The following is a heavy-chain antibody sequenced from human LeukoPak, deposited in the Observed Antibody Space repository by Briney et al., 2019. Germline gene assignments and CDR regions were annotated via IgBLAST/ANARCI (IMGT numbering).Heavy chain of an antibody. V-gene: IGHV2-5*02. CDR1: GFSLSSSGVG. CDR3: AHRIVGYSISWDAGVFDY. CDR2: TYWDVDK. J-gene: IGHJ4*02. Sequence: SGPTLVNPTETLTLTCTFSGFSLSSSGVGVGWIRQPPGKALECLALTYWDVDKRYSPSLRSRLSITKDTSKNQVVLTMTNMDPVDTGTYYCAHRIVGYSISWDAGVFDYWGQGTLVTVSS. D-gene: IGHD6-13*01.